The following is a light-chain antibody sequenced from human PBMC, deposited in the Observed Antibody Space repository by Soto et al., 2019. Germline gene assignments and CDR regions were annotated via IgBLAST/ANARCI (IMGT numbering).Light chain of an antibody. J-gene: IGKJ4*01. CDR1: QSVTNNY. CDR3: HQYTGSPFA. CDR2: RAS. V-gene: IGKV3-20*01. Sequence: EILLTQSPGTLSLSPGERATLSCRASQSVTNNYLAWYQHKPGQAPRLLIFRASSSATGIPDRFSGSGSGTGFTLTIGRLEPEDFAVDYFHQYTGSPFAFGGGTKVEI.